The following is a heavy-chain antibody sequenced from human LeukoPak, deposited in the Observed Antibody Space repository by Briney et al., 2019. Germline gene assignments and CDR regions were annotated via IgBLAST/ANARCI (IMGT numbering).Heavy chain of an antibody. D-gene: IGHD5-24*01. CDR2: ISSSSSYI. Sequence: GGSLRLSCAASGFTFSSYSMNWVRQAPGKGLEWVSSISSSSSYIYYADSVKGRFTISRDNAKNLLYLQMNSLRAEDTAVYYCARGAGDGYVFDYWGQGTLVTVSS. CDR1: GFTFSSYS. J-gene: IGHJ4*02. CDR3: ARGAGDGYVFDY. V-gene: IGHV3-21*01.